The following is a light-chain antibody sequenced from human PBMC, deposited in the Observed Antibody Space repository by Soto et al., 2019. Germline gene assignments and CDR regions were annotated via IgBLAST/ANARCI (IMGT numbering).Light chain of an antibody. CDR2: DVS. Sequence: QSALTQPASVSGSPGQSITISCTGTSSDVGAYNYVSWYQHHPGKAPKLMIYDVSNWPSGVSNRFSGSKSGNTASLTISGLQAEDEADYYCNSFTTSSTLVFGGGTQLTVL. V-gene: IGLV2-14*03. J-gene: IGLJ2*01. CDR3: NSFTTSSTLV. CDR1: SSDVGAYNY.